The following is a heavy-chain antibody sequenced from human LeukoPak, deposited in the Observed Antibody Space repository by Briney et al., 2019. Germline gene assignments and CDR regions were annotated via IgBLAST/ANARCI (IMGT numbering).Heavy chain of an antibody. Sequence: GGSLRLSCAASGFTVSSHYMSWVRQAPGKGLEWVSVTDSGGSTSYADSVKGRFTISRDTSKNTLYLQMNGLRAEDTAVYYCARSRVLLWFGELLNWYFDLWGRGTLVTVSS. D-gene: IGHD3-10*01. CDR2: TDSGGST. CDR3: ARSRVLLWFGELLNWYFDL. V-gene: IGHV3-53*01. J-gene: IGHJ2*01. CDR1: GFTVSSHY.